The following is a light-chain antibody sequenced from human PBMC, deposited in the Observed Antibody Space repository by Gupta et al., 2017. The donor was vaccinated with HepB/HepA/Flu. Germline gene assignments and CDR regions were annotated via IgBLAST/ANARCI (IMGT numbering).Light chain of an antibody. Sequence: TQSLTLAGSPGQSAPISCTGTSSHVGGYNYASWYQQHPGKAPMLMIDDDSTRPSGVPDRFSGPKSGNTASLTISGLQAEDEADYYCCSYASSYPVVFGGGTKLTVL. J-gene: IGLJ2*01. CDR3: CSYASSYPVV. V-gene: IGLV2-11*01. CDR1: SSHVGGYNY. CDR2: DDS.